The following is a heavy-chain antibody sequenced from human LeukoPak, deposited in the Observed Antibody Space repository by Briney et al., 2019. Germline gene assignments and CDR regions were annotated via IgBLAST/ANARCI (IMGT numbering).Heavy chain of an antibody. CDR2: IIVGNGGT. Sequence: SVKVSCKASGFTFINSAIQWVRQARGQRLEWIGWIIVGNGGTYYAQKFQERVTITRDLSTNTAFLELGSLRSDDTAVYYCAVHPGYSTWTAHRGILEYWGQGTLVTVSS. CDR3: AVHPGYSTWTAHRGILEY. J-gene: IGHJ4*02. CDR1: GFTFINSA. D-gene: IGHD5-12*01. V-gene: IGHV1-58*02.